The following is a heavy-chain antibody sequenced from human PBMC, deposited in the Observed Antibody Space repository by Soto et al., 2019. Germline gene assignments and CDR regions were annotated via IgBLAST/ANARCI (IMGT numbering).Heavy chain of an antibody. V-gene: IGHV4-59*11. CDR2: IYETGSA. CDR3: ARGRRWVDF. Sequence: QVQLQESGPGQVKPSETLALTCTVSGGSISLHYWSWIRQPPGKTLEWIGYIYETGSAKYNPSLESRVTMSVDTSNQFSRTLNSVTAADTGVYYCARGRRWVDFWGQGTLVTVSS. CDR1: GGSISLHY. J-gene: IGHJ4*02.